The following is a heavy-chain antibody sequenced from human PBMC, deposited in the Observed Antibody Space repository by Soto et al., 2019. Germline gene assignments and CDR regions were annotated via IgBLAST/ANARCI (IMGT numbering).Heavy chain of an antibody. D-gene: IGHD2-2*01. CDR1: GFTFSSYG. CDR3: AKVNIVLVPAAMISPSGY. Sequence: PGGSLRLSCAASGFTFSSYGMHWVRQAPGKGLEWVAVISYDGSNKYYADSVKGRFTISRDNSKNTLYLQMNSLRAEDTAVYYCAKVNIVLVPAAMISPSGYWGQGT. CDR2: ISYDGSNK. V-gene: IGHV3-30*18. J-gene: IGHJ4*02.